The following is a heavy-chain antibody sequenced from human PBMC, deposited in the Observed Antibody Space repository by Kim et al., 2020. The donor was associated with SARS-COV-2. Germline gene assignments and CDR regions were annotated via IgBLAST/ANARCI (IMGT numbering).Heavy chain of an antibody. CDR3: ARVAAAGYWYFDL. CDR2: IDYRGST. Sequence: SETLSLTCTVSGGSISRGGYYWSGSRQHPGNGREWIGYIDYRGSTYYNPALKSRVTIAVDTSKNQFSLQLSSVTAADTAVYYCARVAAAGYWYFDLWGRGTMVTHSS. V-gene: IGHV4-31*03. J-gene: IGHJ2*01. D-gene: IGHD6-13*01. CDR1: GGSISRGGYY.